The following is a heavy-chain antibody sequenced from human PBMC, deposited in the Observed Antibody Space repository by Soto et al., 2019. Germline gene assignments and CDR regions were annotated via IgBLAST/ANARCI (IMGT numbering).Heavy chain of an antibody. CDR3: AKDSRIHLWLKASYNWFDP. J-gene: IGHJ5*02. V-gene: IGHV3-30*18. D-gene: IGHD5-18*01. CDR1: GFTFSSYG. Sequence: QVQLVESGGGVVQPGRSLRLSCAASGFTFSSYGMHWVRQAPGKGLEWVAVISYDGSNKYYADSVKGRFTISRDNSKNTLYLQMNSLRAEDTAVYYCAKDSRIHLWLKASYNWFDPWGQGTLVTVSS. CDR2: ISYDGSNK.